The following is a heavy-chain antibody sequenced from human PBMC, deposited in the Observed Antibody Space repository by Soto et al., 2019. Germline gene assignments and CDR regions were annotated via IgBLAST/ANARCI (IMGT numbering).Heavy chain of an antibody. J-gene: IGHJ4*02. CDR2: ISGSGSNT. Sequence: VQLLESGGGLVQPGGSLRLSCAASGFTFSSYAMSWVRQAPGKGLEWVSGISGSGSNTYYADSVKGRFTISRDNSKNTLYLQMNSLRAEDTAVYYCAKGTRIVATTSLFDYWGQGTLVTVSS. CDR1: GFTFSSYA. CDR3: AKGTRIVATTSLFDY. D-gene: IGHD5-12*01. V-gene: IGHV3-23*01.